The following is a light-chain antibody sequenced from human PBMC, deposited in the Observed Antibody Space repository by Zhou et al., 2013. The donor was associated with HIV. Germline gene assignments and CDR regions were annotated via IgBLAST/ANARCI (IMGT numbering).Light chain of an antibody. CDR3: QQYNSYPYT. V-gene: IGKV1-5*03. Sequence: DIQMTQSPSTLSASVGDRVAITCRASQSISSWLAWYQQKPGKAPKLLIYKASSLESGVPSRFSGSGSGTEFTLTISSLQPDDFATYYCQQYNSYPYTFGQGTKLEIK. J-gene: IGKJ2*01. CDR2: KAS. CDR1: QSISSW.